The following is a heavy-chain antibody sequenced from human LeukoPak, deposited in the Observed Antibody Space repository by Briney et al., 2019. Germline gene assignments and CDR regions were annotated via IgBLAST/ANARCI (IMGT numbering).Heavy chain of an antibody. D-gene: IGHD6-13*01. CDR3: AKDLSSWSNWFDP. CDR1: GFTFSSYG. Sequence: GGSLRLSCAASGFTFSSYGMHWVRQAPGKGLEWVAVILSDGSKEFYTDSVKGRFTISRDNSKNTLYLQMNSLRAEDTAVYYCAKDLSSWSNWFDPWGQGTLVTVSS. J-gene: IGHJ5*02. CDR2: ILSDGSKE. V-gene: IGHV3-33*06.